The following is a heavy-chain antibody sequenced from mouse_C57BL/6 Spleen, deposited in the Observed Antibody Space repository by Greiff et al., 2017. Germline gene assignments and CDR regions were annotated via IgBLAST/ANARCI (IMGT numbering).Heavy chain of an antibody. Sequence: EVKVVESGGGLVKPGGSLKLSCAASGFTFSSYAMSWVRQTPEKRLEWVATISDGGSYTYYPDNVKGRFTISRDNAKNNLYLQMSHLKSEDTAMYYCARDTVGAREYWGQGTSVTVSS. V-gene: IGHV5-4*01. D-gene: IGHD1-1*01. CDR3: ARDTVGAREY. CDR2: ISDGGSYT. J-gene: IGHJ4*01. CDR1: GFTFSSYA.